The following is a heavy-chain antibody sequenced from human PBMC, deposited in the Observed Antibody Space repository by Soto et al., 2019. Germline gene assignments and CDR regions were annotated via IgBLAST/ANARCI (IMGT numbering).Heavy chain of an antibody. CDR1: GYTFTNYY. CDR2: ISTNNGNT. D-gene: IGHD6-13*01. V-gene: IGHV1-18*04. Sequence: ASVKVSCKASGYTFTNYYIHWVRQAPGQGLEWMGRISTNNGNTNYAQKFQGRVTLTTDTSTSTAYMELRSLRSDDTAVYYCARDAGTDWFDPWGQGTLVTVSS. J-gene: IGHJ5*02. CDR3: ARDAGTDWFDP.